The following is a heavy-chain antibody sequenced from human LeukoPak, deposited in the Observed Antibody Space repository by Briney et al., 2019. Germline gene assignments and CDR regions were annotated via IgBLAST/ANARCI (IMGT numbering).Heavy chain of an antibody. CDR3: ARAPQGDSSSSSYYMDV. V-gene: IGHV3-53*05. Sequence: GGSLRLSCAASGFTVSSNYMSWVRQAPGKGLEWVSVIYSGGSTYYADSVKGRFTISRDNSKNTLYLQMNSLRAEDTAVYYCARAPQGDSSSSSYYMDVWGKGTTVTVSS. J-gene: IGHJ6*03. CDR1: GFTVSSNY. CDR2: IYSGGST. D-gene: IGHD6-13*01.